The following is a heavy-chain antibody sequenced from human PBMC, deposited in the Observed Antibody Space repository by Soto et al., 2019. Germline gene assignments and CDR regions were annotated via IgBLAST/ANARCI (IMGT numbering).Heavy chain of an antibody. CDR1: GGSISSYY. CDR3: ARDRPFQEQQLVLPGAFDI. V-gene: IGHV4-59*01. CDR2: IYYSGST. J-gene: IGHJ3*02. D-gene: IGHD6-13*01. Sequence: PSETLSLTCTVSGGSISSYYCSWIRQPPGKGLEWIGYIYYSGSTNYNPSLKSRVTISVDTSKNQFSLKLSSVTAADTAVYYCARDRPFQEQQLVLPGAFDIWGQGTMVTVSS.